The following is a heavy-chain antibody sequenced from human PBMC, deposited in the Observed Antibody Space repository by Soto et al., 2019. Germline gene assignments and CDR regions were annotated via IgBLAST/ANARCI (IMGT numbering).Heavy chain of an antibody. CDR1: GYSFSRYW. D-gene: IGHD2-15*01. CDR2: IDPSDSYT. J-gene: IGHJ5*02. CDR3: ARPSSVGGRWET. V-gene: IGHV5-10-1*01. Sequence: PGEALKISCKGSGYSFSRYWISWVRQMPGKGLEWMGRIDPSDSYTNYSPSFQGHVTISADKSISTAYLQWSSLKASDTAMYYCARPSSVGGRWETWGQGTLVTVSS.